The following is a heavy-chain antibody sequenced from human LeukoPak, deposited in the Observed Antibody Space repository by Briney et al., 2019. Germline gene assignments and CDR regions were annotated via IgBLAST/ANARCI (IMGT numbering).Heavy chain of an antibody. CDR1: GYTFTSYG. CDR2: ISAYNGNT. CDR3: ARAYTPHYDYSNSGWANYYYGMDV. V-gene: IGHV1-18*01. D-gene: IGHD4-4*01. J-gene: IGHJ6*02. Sequence: GASVKVSCKASGYTFTSYGISWVRQAPGQGLEWMGWISAYNGNTNYAQKLQGRVTMTTDTSTSTAYMELRSLRSDDTAVYYCARAYTPHYDYSNSGWANYYYGMDVWGQGTTVTVSS.